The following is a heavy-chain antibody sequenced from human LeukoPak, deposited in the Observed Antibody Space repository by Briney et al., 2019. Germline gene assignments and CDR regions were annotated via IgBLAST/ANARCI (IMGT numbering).Heavy chain of an antibody. J-gene: IGHJ6*03. D-gene: IGHD3-10*01. CDR3: ARGFGELYYYYYYMDV. CDR2: INPNSGGT. CDR1: GYTFTGYY. V-gene: IGHV1-2*02. Sequence: ASAKVSCKASGYTFTGYYMHWVRQAPGQGLEWMGWINPNSGGTNYAQKFQGRVTMTRDTSISTAYMELSRLRSDDTAVYYCARGFGELYYYYYYMDVWGKGTTVTVSS.